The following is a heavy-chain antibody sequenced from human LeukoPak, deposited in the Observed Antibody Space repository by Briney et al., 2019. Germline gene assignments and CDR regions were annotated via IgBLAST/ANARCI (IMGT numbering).Heavy chain of an antibody. J-gene: IGHJ6*03. CDR1: GFTFSNYW. CDR3: AKDGDTMSGTYYYDMDV. D-gene: IGHD1-26*01. V-gene: IGHV3-74*01. CDR2: INSDARST. Sequence: GGSLRLSCAASGFTFSNYWMHWVRQAPGKGLVWVSRINSDARSTSYADSVKGRFTISRDNAKNTLYLQMNSLRAEDTAVYYCAKDGDTMSGTYYYDMDVWGKGTTVTIS.